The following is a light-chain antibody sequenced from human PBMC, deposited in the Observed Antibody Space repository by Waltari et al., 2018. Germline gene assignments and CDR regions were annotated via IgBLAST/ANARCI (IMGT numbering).Light chain of an antibody. J-gene: IGLJ3*02. V-gene: IGLV3-21*02. CDR2: DDS. CDR3: QMWDSSPYWL. Sequence: SYVLTQPPSVSVAPGQTARISCVGNYSRIKCVHWYQMRTGLAPVRVVYDDSDRPSGIPDRFSGSKSGDTATLIISRVEAGDEADYYCQMWDSSPYWLFGGGTKLTVL. CDR1: YSRIKC.